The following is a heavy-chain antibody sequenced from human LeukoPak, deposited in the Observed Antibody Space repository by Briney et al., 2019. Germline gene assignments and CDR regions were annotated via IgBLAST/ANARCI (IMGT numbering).Heavy chain of an antibody. V-gene: IGHV4-59*08. Sequence: SETLSLTCAVYGGSFSGHYWSWIRQSPGKGLEWIAYGHYSGTTNYNPSLKSRVTISVDTSKNQFSLKLTSVSAADTAMYYCARHGTGTGYPLDYWGLGTLVTVSS. J-gene: IGHJ4*02. CDR3: ARHGTGTGYPLDY. D-gene: IGHD3/OR15-3a*01. CDR2: GHYSGTT. CDR1: GGSFSGHY.